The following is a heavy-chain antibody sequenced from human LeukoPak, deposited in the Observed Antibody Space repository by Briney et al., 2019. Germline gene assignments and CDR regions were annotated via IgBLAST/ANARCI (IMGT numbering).Heavy chain of an antibody. CDR2: IYYSGST. J-gene: IGHJ5*02. Sequence: PSETLSLTCTVSGGSISSSSYYWGWIRQPPGKGLEWIGSIYYSGSTYYNPSLKSRVTISVDASKNQFSLKLTSVTAADTALYYCASDVSSAFPNRFDPWGQGILVIVSS. V-gene: IGHV4-39*07. CDR3: ASDVSSAFPNRFDP. CDR1: GGSISSSSYY. D-gene: IGHD6-6*01.